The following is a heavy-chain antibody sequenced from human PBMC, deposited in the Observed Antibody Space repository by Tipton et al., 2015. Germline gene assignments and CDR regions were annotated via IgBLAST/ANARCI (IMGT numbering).Heavy chain of an antibody. D-gene: IGHD6-13*01. Sequence: TLSLTCSVSSGFISSGGYYWSWIRQPPGKDLEWIGHIHYSGGTYYNPSLKSRLTISLDASKNQFSLNLSSVTAADTAVYYCARADYSSTWYYYYYGMDVWGQGTTVTVSS. CDR3: ARADYSSTWYYYYYGMDV. V-gene: IGHV4-31*03. CDR1: SGFISSGGYY. CDR2: IHYSGGT. J-gene: IGHJ6*02.